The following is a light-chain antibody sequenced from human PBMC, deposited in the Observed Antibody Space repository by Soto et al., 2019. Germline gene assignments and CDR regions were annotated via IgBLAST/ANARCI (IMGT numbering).Light chain of an antibody. J-gene: IGKJ4*01. CDR1: QGIGSY. Sequence: DIQLTQSPSFLSASLGDRVTITCRASQGIGSYLAWYQQKPGKAPRLLIYAASTLQSGVPSRFSGSGSDTEFTLTISSLQPEDFATYYCQQLNNYPLTFGEGTKVEIK. V-gene: IGKV1-9*01. CDR3: QQLNNYPLT. CDR2: AAS.